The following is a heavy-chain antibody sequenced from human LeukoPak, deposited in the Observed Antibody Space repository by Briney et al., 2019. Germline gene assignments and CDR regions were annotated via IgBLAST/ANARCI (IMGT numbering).Heavy chain of an antibody. CDR3: ARDRRRWLQYFDY. Sequence: GGSLRLSCAASGFTFSNYAMNWVRQAPGKGLEWVANIDLDGSEKYYVDSVKGRFTISRDNAKNSLYLQMNSLRAEDTAVYYCARDRRRWLQYFDYWGQGTLVTVSS. J-gene: IGHJ4*02. CDR2: IDLDGSEK. CDR1: GFTFSNYA. D-gene: IGHD5-24*01. V-gene: IGHV3-7*01.